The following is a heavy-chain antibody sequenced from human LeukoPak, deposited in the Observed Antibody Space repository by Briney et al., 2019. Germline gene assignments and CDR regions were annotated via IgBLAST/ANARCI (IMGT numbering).Heavy chain of an antibody. CDR2: ISSSGSTI. CDR1: GFTFSSYS. CDR3: ASLSGLWFGELLDGMFDP. D-gene: IGHD3-10*01. Sequence: HPGGSLRLSCAASGFTFSSYSMSWVRQAPGKGLEWVSYISSSGSTIYYADSVKGRFTISRDNAKNSLYLQMNSLRAEDTAVYYCASLSGLWFGELLDGMFDPWGQGTLVTVSS. J-gene: IGHJ5*02. V-gene: IGHV3-48*03.